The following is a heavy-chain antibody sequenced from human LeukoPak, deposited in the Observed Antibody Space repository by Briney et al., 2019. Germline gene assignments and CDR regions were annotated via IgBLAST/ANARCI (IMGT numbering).Heavy chain of an antibody. CDR3: AKYLPGGAVSGAFDY. V-gene: IGHV3-23*01. Sequence: GGSLRLSCAASGFTFSSYAMSWVRQAPGKGLEWASGISDSGGNTYYAASVKGRFTISRDNSKTTLYLQMNSLRGEDTAVYYCAKYLPGGAVSGAFDYWGQGTLVTASS. J-gene: IGHJ4*02. CDR2: ISDSGGNT. CDR1: GFTFSSYA. D-gene: IGHD6-19*01.